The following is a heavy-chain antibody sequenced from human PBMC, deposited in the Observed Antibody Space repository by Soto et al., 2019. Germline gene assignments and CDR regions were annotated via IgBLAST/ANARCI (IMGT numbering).Heavy chain of an antibody. V-gene: IGHV1-8*02. CDR2: MNPNSGNT. D-gene: IGHD2-2*02. CDR3: ARGIVVVPAAINWFDL. Sequence: ASVKVSCKASGYTFTSYDINWVRQATGQGLEWMGWMNPNSGNTGYAQKFQGRVTMTRNTSISTANMELSSLRSEDTDVYYCARGIVVVPAAINWFDLWGHGTLVTVSS. CDR1: GYTFTSYD. J-gene: IGHJ5*02.